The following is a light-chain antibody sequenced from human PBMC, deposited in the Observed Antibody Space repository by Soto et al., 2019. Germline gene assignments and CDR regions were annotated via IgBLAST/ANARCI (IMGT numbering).Light chain of an antibody. CDR1: QSVYSY. CDR3: QQYNNWPRT. J-gene: IGKJ1*01. CDR2: GAS. Sequence: EIVFTQSPSTLSLSPGERATLSCRASQSVYSYLAWYQQKPGQAPRLLIYGASTRATGIPARFSGSGAETEFTLTISSLQSEDFAVYYCQQYNNWPRTFGQGTKVDIK. V-gene: IGKV3-15*01.